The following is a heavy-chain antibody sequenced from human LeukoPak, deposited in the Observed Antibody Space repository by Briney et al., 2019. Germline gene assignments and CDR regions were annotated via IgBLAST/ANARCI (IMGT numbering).Heavy chain of an antibody. CDR3: ARGSIAVGFDY. D-gene: IGHD6-19*01. J-gene: IGHJ4*02. V-gene: IGHV4-39*07. CDR2: IYYSGST. Sequence: SETLSLTCTVSGGSISSSSYYWGRIRQPPGKGLEWIGSIYYSGSTYYNPSLKSRVTISVDTSKSQFSLRLISVTAADTAVYYCARGSIAVGFDYWGQGTLVAVSS. CDR1: GGSISSSSYY.